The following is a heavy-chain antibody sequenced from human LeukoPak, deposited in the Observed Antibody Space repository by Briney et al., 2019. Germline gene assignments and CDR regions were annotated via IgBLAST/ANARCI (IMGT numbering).Heavy chain of an antibody. CDR1: GGSISSGDYY. CDR3: ARDGAAAGSYYFDY. Sequence: SETLSLTCAVSGGSISSGDYYWSWIRQPPGKGLEWIGYIYYSGSTNYNPSLKSRVTISVDTSKNQFSLKLSSVTAADTAVYYCARDGAAAGSYYFDYWGQGTLVTVSS. J-gene: IGHJ4*02. V-gene: IGHV4-61*08. CDR2: IYYSGST. D-gene: IGHD6-13*01.